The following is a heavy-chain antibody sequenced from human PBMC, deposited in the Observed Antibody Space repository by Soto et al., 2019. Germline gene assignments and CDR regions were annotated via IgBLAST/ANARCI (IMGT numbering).Heavy chain of an antibody. Sequence: QVQLVQSGAEVKKPGASVKVSCKASGYTFTSYGISWVRQAPGQGLEWMGWNSAYNGNTNYAQKLQGRVTMTTDTSTSTAYMELRSLRSDDTAVYYCAISTHSYGYYYYYYGMDVWGQGTTVTVSS. CDR3: AISTHSYGYYYYYYGMDV. CDR1: GYTFTSYG. CDR2: NSAYNGNT. J-gene: IGHJ6*02. V-gene: IGHV1-18*01. D-gene: IGHD5-18*01.